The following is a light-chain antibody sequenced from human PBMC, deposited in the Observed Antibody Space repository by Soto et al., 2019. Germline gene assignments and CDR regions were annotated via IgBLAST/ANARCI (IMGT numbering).Light chain of an antibody. Sequence: EIVLTQSPGTLSLSPGERATLSCRASQSVSTNNLAWYQQRPGQAPRLLVYSASSRATGIPDRFGGSGSGTDFSLTISRLEPEDFAVYFCQQYGTSPYTFGQGTRLEIK. CDR3: QQYGTSPYT. CDR2: SAS. V-gene: IGKV3-20*01. J-gene: IGKJ2*01. CDR1: QSVSTNN.